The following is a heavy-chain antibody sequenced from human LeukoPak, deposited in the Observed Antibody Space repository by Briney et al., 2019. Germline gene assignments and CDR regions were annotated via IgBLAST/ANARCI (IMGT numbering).Heavy chain of an antibody. CDR3: ARDSGSYYEWFDP. Sequence: ASVKVSCKASGGTFSSYAISWVRQAPGQGLEWMGGIIPIFGTANYAQKFQGRVTITADESTSTAYMELRSLRSDDTAVYYCARDSGSYYEWFDPWGQGTLVTVSS. CDR1: GGTFSSYA. CDR2: IIPIFGTA. D-gene: IGHD1-26*01. J-gene: IGHJ5*02. V-gene: IGHV1-69*13.